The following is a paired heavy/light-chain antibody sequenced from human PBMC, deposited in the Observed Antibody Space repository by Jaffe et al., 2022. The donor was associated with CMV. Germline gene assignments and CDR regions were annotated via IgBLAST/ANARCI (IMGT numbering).Light chain of an antibody. J-gene: IGKJ5*01. Sequence: EIVMTQSPATLSVSPGERATLSCRASQSVRNNLAWYQQKPGQAPRLLIYGASTRAAGIPARFSGSGSGTEFTLTINSLQSEDSAVYYCQECNDWRITFGQGTRLEIK. CDR1: QSVRNN. CDR3: QECNDWRIT. V-gene: IGKV3-15*01. CDR2: GAS.
Heavy chain of an antibody. J-gene: IGHJ5*02. CDR3: AAQYCSTTSCHNWFDP. CDR2: LFYNGHV. V-gene: IGHV4-39*02. D-gene: IGHD2-2*01. CDR1: GGSISTTSYY. Sequence: QLQLQESGPGLVKSSETLSLTCTVSGGSISTTSYYWAWIRQPPGKGLEWLGSLFYNGHVNYNPSLESRLTISVDTSKNHFSLNLSSVTAADTALYYCAAQYCSTTSCHNWFDPWGQGTPVTVSS.